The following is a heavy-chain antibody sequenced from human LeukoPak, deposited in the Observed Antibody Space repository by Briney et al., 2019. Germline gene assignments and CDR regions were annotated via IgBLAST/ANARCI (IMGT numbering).Heavy chain of an antibody. CDR1: GFSFSTYA. CDR3: AKGFRGAATDAFHI. J-gene: IGHJ3*02. D-gene: IGHD3-10*01. V-gene: IGHV3-23*01. CDR2: ISGDGEST. Sequence: GSLRLSCAASGFSFSTYAMNWVRQAPGKGLEWVSLISGDGESTYADSVKGRFTLSRDNSKRMLYLQMNSLRAEDTAVYYCAKGFRGAATDAFHIWGQGTMVTVSS.